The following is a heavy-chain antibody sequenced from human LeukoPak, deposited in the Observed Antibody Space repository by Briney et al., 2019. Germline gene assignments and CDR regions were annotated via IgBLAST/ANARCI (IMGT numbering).Heavy chain of an antibody. D-gene: IGHD5-18*01. V-gene: IGHV3-23*01. Sequence: GSLRLSCAASGFTFNYYAMSWVRQAPGKGLEWVSGISDNEGRTYYTDSVKGRFTISRDNAKNTVYLQMHNLRADDTAVYFCARHDSFIPYWGQGTLVTVSS. J-gene: IGHJ4*02. CDR1: GFTFNYYA. CDR2: ISDNEGRT. CDR3: ARHDSFIPY.